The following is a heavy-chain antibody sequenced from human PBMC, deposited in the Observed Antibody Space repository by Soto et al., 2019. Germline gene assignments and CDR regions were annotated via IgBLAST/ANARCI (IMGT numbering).Heavy chain of an antibody. CDR2: IYYSGST. J-gene: IGHJ4*02. CDR3: ASGGGFGATAIDF. V-gene: IGHV4-30-4*01. Sequence: PSVTLSVRWSVAGGSISSGDYCRIFIQQPPGKGLEWIGYIYYSGSTYYNPSLKSRVTISVDTSKNQFSLKLSSVTAADSALYYCASGGGFGATAIDFWGQGTLVIV. D-gene: IGHD3-10*01. CDR1: GGSISSGDYC.